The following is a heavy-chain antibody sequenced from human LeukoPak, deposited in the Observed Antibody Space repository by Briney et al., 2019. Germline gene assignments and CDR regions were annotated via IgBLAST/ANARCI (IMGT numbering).Heavy chain of an antibody. Sequence: SETLSLTCTVSGASISSYYWSWIRQPPGKGLEWIGYISYSGSTNYNPSLKRRVTISADTSKNQVSLTLSSVTAADTAVYYCARHPELYFFDYWGQGTLVTVSS. CDR2: ISYSGST. CDR1: GASISSYY. V-gene: IGHV4-59*08. J-gene: IGHJ4*02. D-gene: IGHD3-10*01. CDR3: ARHPELYFFDY.